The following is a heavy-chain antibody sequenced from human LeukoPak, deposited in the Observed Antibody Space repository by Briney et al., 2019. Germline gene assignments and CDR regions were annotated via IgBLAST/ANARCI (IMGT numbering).Heavy chain of an antibody. CDR1: GFTFRSYA. J-gene: IGHJ6*02. D-gene: IGHD2-21*02. CDR3: AKQVCGADCYYYYGMDV. CDR2: ISDSGTST. Sequence: GGSLRPSCAASGFTFRSYAMTWVRQAPGKGLEWVSSISDSGTSTYYADSVKGRFTISRDNSKNTLYLQMNSLRAEDTAVYYCAKQVCGADCYYYYGMDVWGQGTTVTVSS. V-gene: IGHV3-23*01.